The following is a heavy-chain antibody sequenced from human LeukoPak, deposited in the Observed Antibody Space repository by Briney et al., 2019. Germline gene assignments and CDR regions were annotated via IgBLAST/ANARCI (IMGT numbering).Heavy chain of an antibody. V-gene: IGHV4-59*01. D-gene: IGHD2-15*01. Sequence: SETLSLTCTVSGGSISSYYWSWLRQPPGKGLEWLGYIYYSGSTNYNPSLKSRVTISVDTSKNQFSLKLSSVPAADTAVYYCARVAGVVVVAATTAFDFWGQGTMVTVSS. CDR1: GGSISSYY. CDR2: IYYSGST. CDR3: ARVAGVVVVAATTAFDF. J-gene: IGHJ3*01.